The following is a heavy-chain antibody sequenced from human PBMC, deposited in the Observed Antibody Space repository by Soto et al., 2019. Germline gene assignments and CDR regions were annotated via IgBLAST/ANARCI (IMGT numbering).Heavy chain of an antibody. V-gene: IGHV1-46*01. Sequence: QVQLVQSGAEVKKPGASVKVSCKASGYSFISYYMYWVRQAPGQGLEWMGIINPGGISTSYAQKFRGRVTMTRDTSTSTVYIELRSLRSEDTAVYYCSRDQRPYSISWYGGGYFDLWGRGTLVTVSS. D-gene: IGHD1-26*01. CDR2: INPGGIST. CDR1: GYSFISYY. J-gene: IGHJ2*01. CDR3: SRDQRPYSISWYGGGYFDL.